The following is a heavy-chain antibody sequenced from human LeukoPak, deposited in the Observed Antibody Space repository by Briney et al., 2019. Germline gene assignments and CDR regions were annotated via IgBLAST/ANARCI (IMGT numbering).Heavy chain of an antibody. V-gene: IGHV3-9*01. Sequence: PGGSLRLSCAASGFTFDDYAMHWVRQAPGKGLEWVSGISWNSGSIGYADSVKGRFTISRDNAKNSLYLQMNSLRAEDTAVYYCARDDSSGYYYLEYWGQGTLVTVSS. J-gene: IGHJ4*02. CDR2: ISWNSGSI. CDR3: ARDDSSGYYYLEY. CDR1: GFTFDDYA. D-gene: IGHD3-22*01.